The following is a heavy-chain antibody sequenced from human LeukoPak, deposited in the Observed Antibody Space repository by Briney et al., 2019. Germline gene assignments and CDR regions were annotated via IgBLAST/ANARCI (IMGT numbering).Heavy chain of an antibody. V-gene: IGHV1-3*01. J-gene: IGHJ5*02. Sequence: GASVKVSCKASGYTFTSYAMHWVRQAPGQRLEWMGWINAGNGNTKYSRKFQGRVTITRDTSASTAYMELSSLRSEDTAVYYCARDRVKLLWFGELSGVGWFDPWGQGTLVTVSS. D-gene: IGHD3-10*01. CDR2: INAGNGNT. CDR3: ARDRVKLLWFGELSGVGWFDP. CDR1: GYTFTSYA.